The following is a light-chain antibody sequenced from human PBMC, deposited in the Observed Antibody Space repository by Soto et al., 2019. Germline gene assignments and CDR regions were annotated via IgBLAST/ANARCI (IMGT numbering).Light chain of an antibody. J-gene: IGKJ2*01. CDR2: GAS. CDR1: QRVTSNF. V-gene: IGKV3-20*01. CDR3: QQYGSSPRT. Sequence: PGERATLSCRASQRVTSNFLAWYQQKPGQTPRLFIYGASSRTTGVPDRFSGSGSGTDFTLTISRLEPEDFAVYYCQQYGSSPRTFGQGTKLEIK.